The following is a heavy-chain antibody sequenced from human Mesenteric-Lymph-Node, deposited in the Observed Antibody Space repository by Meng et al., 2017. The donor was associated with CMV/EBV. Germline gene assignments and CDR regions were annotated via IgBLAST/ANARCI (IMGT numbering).Heavy chain of an antibody. J-gene: IGHJ6*02. CDR3: ARVPPPITFAAVAYAFYGLDI. D-gene: IGHD1-20*01. Sequence: ASVKVSCKASGYTVTGYYIHWVRQAPGQGLEWMGWINPHNGDTKYAPKFQGKITMTSDTSITTAYMELSRLRSDDTAVYYCARVPPPITFAAVAYAFYGLDIWGPGTTVTVSS. CDR1: GYTVTGYY. CDR2: INPHNGDT. V-gene: IGHV1-2*02.